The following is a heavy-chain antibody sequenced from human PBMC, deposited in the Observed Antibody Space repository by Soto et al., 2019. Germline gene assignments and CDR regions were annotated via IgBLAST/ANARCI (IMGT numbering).Heavy chain of an antibody. CDR2: IIPIFGTA. J-gene: IGHJ4*02. CDR1: GGTFSSYA. V-gene: IGHV1-69*01. CDR3: ARDRMDFWSGRTQTYYFDY. Sequence: QVQLVQSGAEVKKPGSSVKVSCKASGGTFSSYAISWVRQAPGQGLEWMGGIIPIFGTANYAQKFQGRVTITADESTSTAYMELSSPRSEDTAVYYCARDRMDFWSGRTQTYYFDYWGQGTLVTVSS. D-gene: IGHD3-3*01.